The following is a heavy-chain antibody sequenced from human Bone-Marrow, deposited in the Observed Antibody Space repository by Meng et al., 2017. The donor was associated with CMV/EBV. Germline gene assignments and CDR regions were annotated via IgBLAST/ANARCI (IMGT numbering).Heavy chain of an antibody. Sequence: SETLSLTCAVYGGSFSGYYWSWIRQPPGKGLEWIGEINHSGSTNYNPSLKSRVTISVDTSKNQFSLKLSSVTAADTAVYYCARVGVNIPLDYCGQGTLVTVSS. J-gene: IGHJ4*02. CDR3: ARVGVNIPLDY. V-gene: IGHV4-34*01. D-gene: IGHD3-3*01. CDR2: INHSGST. CDR1: GGSFSGYY.